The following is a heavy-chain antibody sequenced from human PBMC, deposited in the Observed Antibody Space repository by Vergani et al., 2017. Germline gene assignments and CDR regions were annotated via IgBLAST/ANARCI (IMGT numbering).Heavy chain of an antibody. CDR2: IDHTGRP. J-gene: IGHJ6*03. Sequence: QVQLQQWGGGLLKPSETLSLTCVVNGGSFTSYHWTWIRQSPGEGLEWVGDIDHTGRPDYNPSLKSLLTISVDKSRNQFSLTLNSVTATDTAIYFCASVNTETNGHLFYYYYMDVLGQGTAVTVS. V-gene: IGHV4-34*01. D-gene: IGHD4-11*01. CDR3: ASVNTETNGHLFYYYYMDV. CDR1: GGSFTSYH.